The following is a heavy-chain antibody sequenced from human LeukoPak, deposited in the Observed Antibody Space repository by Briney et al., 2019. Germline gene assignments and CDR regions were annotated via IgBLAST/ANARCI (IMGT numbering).Heavy chain of an antibody. CDR2: ISGSGGST. CDR3: AKDSRGTTYYYDSSGPRAFDI. V-gene: IGHV3-23*01. D-gene: IGHD3-22*01. CDR1: GFTFSSYA. J-gene: IGHJ3*02. Sequence: GGSLRLSCAASGFTFSSYAMSWVRQAPGKGLEWVSAISGSGGSTYYADSVKGRFTISRDNSKNTLYLQMNSLRAEDTAVYYCAKDSRGTTYYYDSSGPRAFDIWGQGTMVTVSS.